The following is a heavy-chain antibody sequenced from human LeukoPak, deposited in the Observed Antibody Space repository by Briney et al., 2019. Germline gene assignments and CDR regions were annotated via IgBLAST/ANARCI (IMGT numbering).Heavy chain of an antibody. D-gene: IGHD5-12*01. J-gene: IGHJ5*02. CDR1: GFTFSSYG. CDR2: ISYDGSNK. Sequence: GGSLRLSCAASGFTFSSYGMHWVRQAPGKGLEWVAVISYDGSNKYYADSVKGRFTISRDNAKNSLYLQMNSLRAEDTAVYYCATVGYDYSGSDHWGQGTLVTVSS. CDR3: ATVGYDYSGSDH. V-gene: IGHV3-30*03.